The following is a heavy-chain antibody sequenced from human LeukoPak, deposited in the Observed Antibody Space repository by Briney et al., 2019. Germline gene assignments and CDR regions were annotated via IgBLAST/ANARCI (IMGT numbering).Heavy chain of an antibody. D-gene: IGHD3-22*01. V-gene: IGHV3-9*01. CDR1: GFTFDDYA. Sequence: GRSLRLSCAASGFTFDDYAMHWVRQAPGKGLEWVSGISWNSGSIGYADSVKGRFTISRDNAKNSLYLQMNSLRVEDTALYYCAKVGSSGYFSPDRFDYWGQGTLVTVSS. J-gene: IGHJ4*02. CDR2: ISWNSGSI. CDR3: AKVGSSGYFSPDRFDY.